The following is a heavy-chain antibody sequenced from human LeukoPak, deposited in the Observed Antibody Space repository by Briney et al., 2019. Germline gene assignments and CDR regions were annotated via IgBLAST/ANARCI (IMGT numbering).Heavy chain of an antibody. J-gene: IGHJ4*01. CDR1: GFTFSSYW. CDR2: INNDGSGT. CDR3: ARGRAGNYYNHNDY. V-gene: IGHV3-74*01. D-gene: IGHD3-10*01. Sequence: PGGSLRLSCAASGFTFSSYWMHWVRQAPGKGLMWVSRINNDGSGTVYADSVEGRFTISRDNAKNTLYLQMNSLRADDTAVYYCARGRAGNYYNHNDYWGQGTLVTVSS.